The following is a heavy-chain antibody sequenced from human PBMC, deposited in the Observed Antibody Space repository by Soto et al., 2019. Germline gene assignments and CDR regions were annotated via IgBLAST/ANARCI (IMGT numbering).Heavy chain of an antibody. Sequence: SVKVSCKASRGTFSSYAISWVRQAPGQGLEWMGGIIPIFGTANYAQKFQGRVTITADESTSTAYMELSSLRSEDTAVYYCAGYCSSTSCYIRHFDPWGQGTLVTVSS. CDR2: IIPIFGTA. CDR1: RGTFSSYA. J-gene: IGHJ5*02. V-gene: IGHV1-69*13. CDR3: AGYCSSTSCYIRHFDP. D-gene: IGHD2-2*02.